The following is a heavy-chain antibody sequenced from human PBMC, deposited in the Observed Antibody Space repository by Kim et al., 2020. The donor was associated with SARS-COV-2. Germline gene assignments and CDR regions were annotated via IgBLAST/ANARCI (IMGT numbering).Heavy chain of an antibody. CDR1: GGSFSGYY. Sequence: ETLSLTCAVYGGSFSGYYWSWIRQPPGKGLEWIGEINHSGSTNYNPSLKSRVTISVDTSKNQFSLKLSSVTAADTAVYYCARGLSVRYSSSWYDYWGQGTLVTVSS. V-gene: IGHV4-34*01. CDR3: ARGLSVRYSSSWYDY. D-gene: IGHD6-13*01. J-gene: IGHJ4*02. CDR2: INHSGST.